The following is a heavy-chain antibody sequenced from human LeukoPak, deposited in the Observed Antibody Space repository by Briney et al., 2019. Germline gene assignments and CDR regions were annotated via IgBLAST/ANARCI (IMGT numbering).Heavy chain of an antibody. V-gene: IGHV4-39*01. CDR3: ARRDSSGVVPRWDY. D-gene: IGHD6-19*01. CDR1: GGSITSSSYY. J-gene: IGHJ4*02. Sequence: SETLSLTCTVSGGSITSSSYYWGWIRQPPGKGLEWIGSIYYSGSTYYNPSLKSRVTISVDTSKNQFSLKLSTVTAADTAVYYCARRDSSGVVPRWDYWGQGTLVTVSS. CDR2: IYYSGST.